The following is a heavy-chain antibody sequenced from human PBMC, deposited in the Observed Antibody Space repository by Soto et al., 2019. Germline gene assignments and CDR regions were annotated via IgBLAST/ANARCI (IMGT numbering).Heavy chain of an antibody. CDR1: GFTFSSYA. Sequence: GGSLRLSCAASGFTFSSYAMSWVRQAPGKGLEWASAISGSGGSTYYADSVKGRFTISRDNSKNTLYLQMNSLRAEDTAVYYCAKDLVVVPAATSNYWGQGTLVTVSS. CDR2: ISGSGGST. CDR3: AKDLVVVPAATSNY. J-gene: IGHJ4*02. V-gene: IGHV3-23*01. D-gene: IGHD2-2*01.